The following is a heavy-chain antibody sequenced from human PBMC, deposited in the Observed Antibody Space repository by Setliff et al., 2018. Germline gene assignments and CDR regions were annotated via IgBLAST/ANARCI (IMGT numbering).Heavy chain of an antibody. CDR2: INEDGSEK. Sequence: GGSLRLSCAASGFTFSSYWMSWVRQAPGKGLEWVANINEDGSEKYYMDSVEGRFTISRDNSKNSVYLQMNSLRAEDTALYHCAREVWTIYDKSWSGYTDLWGQGTQVTVSS. V-gene: IGHV3-7*03. CDR1: GFTFSSYW. D-gene: IGHD3-3*01. J-gene: IGHJ5*02. CDR3: AREVWTIYDKSWSGYTDL.